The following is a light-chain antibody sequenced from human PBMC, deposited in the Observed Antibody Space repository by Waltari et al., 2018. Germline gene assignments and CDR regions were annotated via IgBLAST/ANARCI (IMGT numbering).Light chain of an antibody. CDR3: AVWDDVLSSWV. Sequence: QSALTQPPSASGTPGQGVTISCSGSSFNIGRNYVYWYQQLSGTAPKLLMFKNDQRPSGVPDRFSGTRSGASASLASIGLRSEDEADYYCAVWDDVLSSWVYGGGTKLTVL. CDR1: SFNIGRNY. CDR2: KND. V-gene: IGLV1-47*01. J-gene: IGLJ3*02.